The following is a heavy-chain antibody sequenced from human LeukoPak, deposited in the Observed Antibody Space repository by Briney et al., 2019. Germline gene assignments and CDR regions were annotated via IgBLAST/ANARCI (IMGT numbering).Heavy chain of an antibody. CDR1: GFTFSSYA. V-gene: IGHV3-23*01. D-gene: IGHD2-15*01. J-gene: IGHJ4*02. CDR3: AKGSPADIVVVVAAIEL. CDR2: ISGSGGST. Sequence: GASLRLSCAASGFTFSSYAMSWVRQAPGKGLEWVSAISGSGGSTYYADSVKGRFTISRDNSKNTLYRQMNSLRAEDTAVYYCAKGSPADIVVVVAAIELWGQGTLVTVSS.